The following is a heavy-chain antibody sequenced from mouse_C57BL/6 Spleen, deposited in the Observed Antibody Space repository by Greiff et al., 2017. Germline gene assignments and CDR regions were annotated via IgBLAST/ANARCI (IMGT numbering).Heavy chain of an antibody. CDR1: GYTFTDYN. Sequence: EVQLQQSGPELVKPGASVKMSCKASGYTFTDYNMHWVKQSHGKSLEWIGYINPNNGGTSYNQKFKGKATLTVNKSSSTAYMELRSLTSEDSAVYYCARRELGRSDFDYWGQGTTLTVSS. CDR3: ARRELGRSDFDY. D-gene: IGHD4-1*01. CDR2: INPNNGGT. J-gene: IGHJ2*01. V-gene: IGHV1-22*01.